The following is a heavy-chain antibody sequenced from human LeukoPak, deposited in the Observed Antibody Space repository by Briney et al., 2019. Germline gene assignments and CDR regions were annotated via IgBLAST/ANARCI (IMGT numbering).Heavy chain of an antibody. D-gene: IGHD6-19*01. V-gene: IGHV3-21*01. J-gene: IGHJ4*02. CDR3: ARALSGWPFDY. CDR2: ISSSSSYI. CDR1: GFTFSSYS. Sequence: GGSLRLSCAASGFTFSSYSMNWVRQAPGKGLEWVSSISSSSSYIYYADSVKGRFTISRDNAKNSLYLQMNSLRAEDTAVYYCARALSGWPFDYWGQGTLVTVSS.